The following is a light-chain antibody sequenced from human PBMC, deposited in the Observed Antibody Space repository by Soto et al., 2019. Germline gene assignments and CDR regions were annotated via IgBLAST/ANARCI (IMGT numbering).Light chain of an antibody. V-gene: IGKV3-15*01. Sequence: EIVMTQSPATLSLSPGEIATLSCRSSQSVSSNLAWYQQEPGQAPRLLIYGASTRATGIPARFSGSGSGTEFTLTISSLQSEDFAVYYCQQYNNWPLWTFGQGTKVDIK. CDR3: QQYNNWPLWT. CDR1: QSVSSN. J-gene: IGKJ1*01. CDR2: GAS.